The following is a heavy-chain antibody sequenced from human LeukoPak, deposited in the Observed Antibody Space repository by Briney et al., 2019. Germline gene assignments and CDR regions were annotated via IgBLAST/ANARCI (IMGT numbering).Heavy chain of an antibody. Sequence: SETPSLTCTVSGGSISSSSYYWGWIRQPPGKGLEWIGSIYYTGSTYYNPSLKSRVTISVDTSKNQFSLKLNSVTAADTAVYYCARDSSGPLDYWGQGTLVTVSS. V-gene: IGHV4-39*05. J-gene: IGHJ4*02. D-gene: IGHD3-22*01. CDR2: IYYTGST. CDR1: GGSISSSSYY. CDR3: ARDSSGPLDY.